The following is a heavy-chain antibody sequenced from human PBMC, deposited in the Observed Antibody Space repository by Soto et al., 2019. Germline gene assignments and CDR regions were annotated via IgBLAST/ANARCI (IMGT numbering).Heavy chain of an antibody. D-gene: IGHD2-15*01. V-gene: IGHV3-21*01. CDR2: ISSSSIKI. CDR1: VFPFSTYT. CDR3: ATFPVTAVRPPY. J-gene: IGHJ4*02. Sequence: GGSLRLSCAASVFPFSTYTMNWVRQAPGKGLEWVSSISSSSIKIYYAESVRGRFTISRDNAKNSLSLQMNSLRAEDTAVYYCATFPVTAVRPPYWGQGTLVTVSS.